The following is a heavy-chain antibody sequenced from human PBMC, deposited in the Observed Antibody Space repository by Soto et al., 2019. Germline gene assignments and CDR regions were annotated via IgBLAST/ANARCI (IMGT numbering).Heavy chain of an antibody. V-gene: IGHV3-30-3*01. J-gene: IGHJ6*02. Sequence: GGSLRLSCAASGFTFSSYAMHWVRQAPGKGLEWVAVISYGGSNKYYADSVKGRFTISRDNSKNTLYLQMNSLRAEDTAVYYCARDPEVKQQLVTLYYYYYGMDVWGQGTTVTVS. D-gene: IGHD6-13*01. CDR3: ARDPEVKQQLVTLYYYYYGMDV. CDR2: ISYGGSNK. CDR1: GFTFSSYA.